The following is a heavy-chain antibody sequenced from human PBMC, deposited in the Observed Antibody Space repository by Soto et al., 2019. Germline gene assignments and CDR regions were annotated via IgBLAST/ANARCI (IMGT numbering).Heavy chain of an antibody. V-gene: IGHV1-3*01. CDR3: ARVHYSRVFDY. D-gene: IGHD2-15*01. CDR1: GYTFTSYD. CDR2: INAGNGNT. J-gene: IGHJ4*02. Sequence: ASVKVSCKASGYTFTSYDINWVRQATGQRLEWMGWINAGNGNTKYSQKFQGRVTITRDTSSSTAYMELSSLRSEDTAVYYCARVHYSRVFDYWGQGTLVTVSS.